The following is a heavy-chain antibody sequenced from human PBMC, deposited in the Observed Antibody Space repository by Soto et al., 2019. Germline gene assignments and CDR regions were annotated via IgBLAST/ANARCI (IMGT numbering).Heavy chain of an antibody. D-gene: IGHD3-3*01. J-gene: IGHJ4*02. Sequence: SETLSLTCAVYGGSFSGYYWSWIRQPPGKGLEWIGEINHSGSTNYNPSLKSRVTISVDTSKNQFSLKLSSVTAADTAVYYCARLTIFGVVIFSIDYWGQGTLVTVSS. V-gene: IGHV4-34*01. CDR3: ARLTIFGVVIFSIDY. CDR1: GGSFSGYY. CDR2: INHSGST.